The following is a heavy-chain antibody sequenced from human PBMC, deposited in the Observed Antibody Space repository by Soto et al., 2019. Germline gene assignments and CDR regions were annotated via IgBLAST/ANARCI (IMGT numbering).Heavy chain of an antibody. J-gene: IGHJ4*02. Sequence: SQTLSLTCTVSGGSISSSSYYWGWIRQPPGKGLGWIGSIYYSGSTYYNPSLKSRVTISVDTSKNQFSLKLSSVTAADTAVYYCAREGYSSSWYYWGQGTLVTVSS. V-gene: IGHV4-39*02. CDR1: GGSISSSSYY. D-gene: IGHD6-13*01. CDR2: IYYSGST. CDR3: AREGYSSSWYY.